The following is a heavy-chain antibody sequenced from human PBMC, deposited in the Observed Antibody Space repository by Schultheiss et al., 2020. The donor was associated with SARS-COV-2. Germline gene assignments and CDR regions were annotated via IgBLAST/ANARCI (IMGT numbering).Heavy chain of an antibody. Sequence: GSLRLSCAASGFTFSSYSMNWVRQAPGKGLEWVSSISSSSSYIYYADSVKGRFTISRDNAKNSLYLQMNSLRAEDTAVYYCARGVPAAPWYYYYYMDVWGKGTTVTVSS. D-gene: IGHD2-2*01. CDR1: GFTFSSYS. J-gene: IGHJ6*03. V-gene: IGHV3-21*01. CDR3: ARGVPAAPWYYYYYMDV. CDR2: ISSSSSYI.